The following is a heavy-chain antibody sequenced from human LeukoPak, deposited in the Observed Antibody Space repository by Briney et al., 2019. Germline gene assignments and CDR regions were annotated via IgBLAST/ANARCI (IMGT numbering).Heavy chain of an antibody. CDR2: IIPIFGTA. V-gene: IGHV1-69*13. Sequence: GASVKVSCKASRGTFSSYAISWVRQAPGQGLEWMGGIIPIFGTANYAQKFQGRVTITADESTSTAYMELSSLRSVDTAVYYCARLRYFDWGDYYYYYYMDVWGKGTTVTVSS. D-gene: IGHD3-9*01. J-gene: IGHJ6*03. CDR3: ARLRYFDWGDYYYYYYMDV. CDR1: RGTFSSYA.